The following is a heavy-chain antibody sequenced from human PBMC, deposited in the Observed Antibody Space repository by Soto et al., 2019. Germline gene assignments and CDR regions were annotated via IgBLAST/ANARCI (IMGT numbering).Heavy chain of an antibody. CDR1: GGTFSTSS. CDR2: IIPIFTRT. J-gene: IGHJ4*02. Sequence: QLQLVQSGTEVKEPXSXXXVSCKASGGTFSTSSFVWVRQGPGQGLEWMGGIIPIFTRTNFAQKFQGRVTFSADESTRTTYMELRSLTSEDTAIYYCARDVVRSTAGDSWGQGTLVTVSS. D-gene: IGHD2-15*01. CDR3: ARDVVRSTAGDS. V-gene: IGHV1-69*01.